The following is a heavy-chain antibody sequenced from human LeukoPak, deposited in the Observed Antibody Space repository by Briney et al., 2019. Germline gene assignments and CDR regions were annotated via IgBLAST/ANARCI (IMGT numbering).Heavy chain of an antibody. J-gene: IGHJ4*02. D-gene: IGHD5-12*01. CDR3: ARDGGGYDSRFDY. Sequence: GGSLRLSCAASGFTVSSNYMSWVRQAPGKGLEWVPVIYSGGSTYYADSVKGRFTISRDNSKNTLYLQMNSLRAEDTAVYYCARDGGGYDSRFDYWGQGTLVTVSS. CDR2: IYSGGST. CDR1: GFTVSSNY. V-gene: IGHV3-53*01.